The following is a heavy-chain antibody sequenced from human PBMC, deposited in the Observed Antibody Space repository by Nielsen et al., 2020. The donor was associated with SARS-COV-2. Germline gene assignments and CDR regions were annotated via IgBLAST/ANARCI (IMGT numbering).Heavy chain of an antibody. CDR3: ARDRRRCSGGSCHFDY. Sequence: GESLKISCAASGFTFSSYSMNWVRQAPGKGLEWVSSISSSSSYIYYADSVKGRFTISRDNAKNSLYLQMNSLRAEDTAVYYCARDRRRCSGGSCHFDYWGQGTLVTVSS. V-gene: IGHV3-21*01. D-gene: IGHD2-15*01. CDR2: ISSSSSYI. CDR1: GFTFSSYS. J-gene: IGHJ4*02.